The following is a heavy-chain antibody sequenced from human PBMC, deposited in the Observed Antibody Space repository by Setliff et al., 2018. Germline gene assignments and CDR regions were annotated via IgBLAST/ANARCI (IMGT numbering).Heavy chain of an antibody. CDR2: MNPNSGNT. J-gene: IGHJ4*02. CDR3: ARVPRLEWLLPTFDS. D-gene: IGHD3-3*01. V-gene: IGHV1-8*02. Sequence: GASVKVSCKASGYTFTSYDINWVRQATGQGLEWMGWMNPNSGNTGYAQKFQGRVTMTRNTSTSTAYMELRSLRSDDTAVYYCARVPRLEWLLPTFDSWGQGTLVTVSS. CDR1: GYTFTSYD.